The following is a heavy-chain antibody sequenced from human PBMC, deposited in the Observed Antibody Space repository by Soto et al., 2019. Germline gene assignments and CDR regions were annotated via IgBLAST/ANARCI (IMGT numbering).Heavy chain of an antibody. D-gene: IGHD6-13*01. CDR1: GGSISSGGYY. V-gene: IGHV4-31*03. J-gene: IGHJ4*02. CDR3: ARVRTDSSWYIPYFDF. CDR2: IYYSGST. Sequence: PSETLSLTCTVSGGSISSGGYYWSWIRQRPGKGLEWIGYIYYSGSTYYNPSLKSRVTISADTSENQFSLRLSSVTAADTAVYYCARVRTDSSWYIPYFDFWGQGTLVTVSS.